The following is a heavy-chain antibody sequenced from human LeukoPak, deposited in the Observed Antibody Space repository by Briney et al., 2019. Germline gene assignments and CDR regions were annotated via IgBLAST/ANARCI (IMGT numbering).Heavy chain of an antibody. CDR3: ARAGYLDYYYYMEG. CDR1: GFTVSSNY. D-gene: IGHD1-26*01. CDR2: IYSGGST. Sequence: GGSLRLSCAASGFTVSSNYMSWVRPAPGEGLEWVAVIYSGGSTYYADSVKGRFTISRNNSNNTLYLQMTSLRAEDTALYYCARAGYLDYYYYMEGWGKGTTVTAS. J-gene: IGHJ6*03. V-gene: IGHV3-53*01.